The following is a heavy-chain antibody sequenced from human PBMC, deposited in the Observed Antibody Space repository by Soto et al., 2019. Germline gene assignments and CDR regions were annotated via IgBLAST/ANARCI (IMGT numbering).Heavy chain of an antibody. CDR2: ISAYNGST. D-gene: IGHD2-15*01. V-gene: IGHV1-18*01. CDR3: ARALYCSDGTCYHPGFFRH. J-gene: IGHJ1*01. CDR1: GYTFTGYG. Sequence: QVQLVQSGAEVKKPGASVKVSCKTSGYTFTGYGVSWVRQAPGQELEWLGWISAYNGSTNYAQRFQGRATMTTDTSTTTVYMELRSLRSDDTAIYYCARALYCSDGTCYHPGFFRHWGQGTLVTVSS.